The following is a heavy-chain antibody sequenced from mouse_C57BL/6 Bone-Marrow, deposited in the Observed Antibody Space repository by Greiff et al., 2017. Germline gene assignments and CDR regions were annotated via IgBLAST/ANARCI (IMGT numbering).Heavy chain of an antibody. Sequence: VQGVESGPGLVQPSQSLSITCTVSGFSLTSYGVHWVRQSPGKGLEWLGVIWSGGSTDYNAAFISRMSISKDNSKCQVFFKMNSLQADDTAIYYCARKLFYAMDYWGQGTSVTVSA. J-gene: IGHJ4*01. CDR3: ARKLFYAMDY. CDR2: IWSGGST. V-gene: IGHV2-2*01. CDR1: GFSLTSYG.